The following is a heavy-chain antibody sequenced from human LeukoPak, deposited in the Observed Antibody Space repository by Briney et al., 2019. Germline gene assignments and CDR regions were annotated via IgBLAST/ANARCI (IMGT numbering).Heavy chain of an antibody. D-gene: IGHD1-20*01. CDR3: ARGNYIWNVDY. CDR2: ISSSSSYI. Sequence: GGSLTLSCAASGFTFSSYCMNWVRQAPGKVLEWVSSISSSSSYIYYADSVKGRFTISRDNAKKSLYLQRNSLRAEDTAVYYCARGNYIWNVDYWGQGTLVTVSS. CDR1: GFTFSSYC. V-gene: IGHV3-21*01. J-gene: IGHJ4*02.